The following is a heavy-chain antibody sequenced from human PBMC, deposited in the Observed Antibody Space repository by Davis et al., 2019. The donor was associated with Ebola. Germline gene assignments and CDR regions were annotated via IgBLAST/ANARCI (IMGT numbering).Heavy chain of an antibody. D-gene: IGHD6-19*01. CDR2: IKEDGSEK. CDR3: ARVEVTGTSGTLFYNFGLDV. CDR1: GFIFSRHW. V-gene: IGHV3-7*03. J-gene: IGHJ6*02. Sequence: PGGSLRLSCTASGFIFSRHWMSWVRQAPGKGLEWVANIKEDGSEKYYVGSVEGRFTISRDNAKNSLSLQMNSLRADDTAVYYCARVEVTGTSGTLFYNFGLDVWGQGATVTVSS.